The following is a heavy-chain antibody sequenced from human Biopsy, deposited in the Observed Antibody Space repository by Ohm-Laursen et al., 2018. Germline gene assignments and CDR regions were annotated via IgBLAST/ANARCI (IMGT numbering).Heavy chain of an antibody. CDR2: IFYRGST. CDR3: ARDYDTSGYYYVS. J-gene: IGHJ5*02. V-gene: IGHV4-39*01. Sequence: SDTLSLTCTVSGGSISNNNYYWGWIRQPPGKELEWIGSIFYRGSTHYKPSPKSRVNISVDTSKNQFSLKLNSVTAADTAVYYCARDYDTSGYYYVSWGQGTLVTVSS. CDR1: GGSISNNNYY. D-gene: IGHD3-22*01.